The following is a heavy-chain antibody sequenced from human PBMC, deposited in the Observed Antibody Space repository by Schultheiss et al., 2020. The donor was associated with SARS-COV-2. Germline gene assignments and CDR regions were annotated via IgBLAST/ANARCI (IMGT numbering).Heavy chain of an antibody. J-gene: IGHJ6*03. V-gene: IGHV3-33*01. Sequence: GGSLRLSCAASGFTFSSYGMHWVRQAPGKGLEWVAVIWYDGSNKYYADSEKGRFTISRDNSKNTAYLQMNSLKTEDTAVYYCTSPHIVVVPAAYYYYMDVWGKGTTVTVAS. D-gene: IGHD2-2*01. CDR3: TSPHIVVVPAAYYYYMDV. CDR1: GFTFSSYG. CDR2: IWYDGSNK.